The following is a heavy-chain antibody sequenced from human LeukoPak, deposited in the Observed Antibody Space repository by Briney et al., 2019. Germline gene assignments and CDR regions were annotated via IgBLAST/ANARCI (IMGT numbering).Heavy chain of an antibody. CDR2: INPSGGSR. V-gene: IGHV1-46*01. J-gene: IGHJ6*03. CDR1: GYTFSNYY. Sequence: GASVKVSCKASGYTFSNYYIHWVRQAPGQGLEWMGIINPSGGSRSYAQKFQGRLTVTRDTSTSTVYMELSSLRSEDTAVYYCARAGDLYGSGSYYKSYYYYYMDVWGKGTTVTISS. CDR3: ARAGDLYGSGSYYKSYYYYYMDV. D-gene: IGHD3-10*01.